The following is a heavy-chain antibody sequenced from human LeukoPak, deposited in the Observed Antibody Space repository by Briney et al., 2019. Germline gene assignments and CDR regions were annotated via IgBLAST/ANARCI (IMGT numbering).Heavy chain of an antibody. CDR2: ISYDGSNK. CDR1: GFPFISYG. J-gene: IGHJ4*02. V-gene: IGHV3-30*18. CDR3: ANSDY. Sequence: GGSLRLSCAASGFPFISYGMHWVRQAPGKGLEWVAVISYDGSNKYYADSVKGRFTISRDNSKNTLYLQMNSLRAEDTAVYYCANSDYWGQGTLVTVSS.